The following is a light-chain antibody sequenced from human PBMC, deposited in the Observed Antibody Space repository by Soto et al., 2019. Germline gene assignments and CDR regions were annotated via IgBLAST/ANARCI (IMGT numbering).Light chain of an antibody. V-gene: IGLV2-14*01. J-gene: IGLJ1*01. CDR1: RSDIGGYNY. CDR3: SSYTGGNPSYV. CDR2: EVT. Sequence: QSALTQPASVSGSPGQSITISCIGTRSDIGGYNYVSWHQQHPGKAPKLMIYEVTIRPSGVSDRFSGSKSGNTASLTVSGLQAEDEADYYCSSYTGGNPSYVFGTGTKLTVL.